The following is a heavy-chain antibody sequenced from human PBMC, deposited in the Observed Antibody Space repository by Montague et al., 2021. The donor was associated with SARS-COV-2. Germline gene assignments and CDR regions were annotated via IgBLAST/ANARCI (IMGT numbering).Heavy chain of an antibody. V-gene: IGHV1-18*01. J-gene: IGHJ6*02. CDR1: GYTFTSYG. CDR2: ISAYNGNT. Sequence: SVKVSCKASGYTFTSYGISWVRQAPGQGLEWMGWISAYNGNTNYAQKLQGRVTMTTDTTTSTAYMELRSLRSDDTAVYYCAKDSVGVVVDYYYYYYGMDVWGQGTTVTVSS. D-gene: IGHD2-15*01. CDR3: AKDSVGVVVDYYYYYYGMDV.